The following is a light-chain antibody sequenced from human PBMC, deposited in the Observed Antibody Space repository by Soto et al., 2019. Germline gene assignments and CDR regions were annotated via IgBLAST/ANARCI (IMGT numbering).Light chain of an antibody. J-gene: IGKJ3*01. Sequence: DIQMTQSPSSLSASVGDRVTITCQASQDINNYLNWYQQKPGKAPKLLIYDASNLETGVPSRFSGSGSGTDFTLTISNLQAEDIATYYCQQYDNLPLCNFGPGTKVEIK. CDR2: DAS. CDR1: QDINNY. V-gene: IGKV1-33*01. CDR3: QQYDNLPLCN.